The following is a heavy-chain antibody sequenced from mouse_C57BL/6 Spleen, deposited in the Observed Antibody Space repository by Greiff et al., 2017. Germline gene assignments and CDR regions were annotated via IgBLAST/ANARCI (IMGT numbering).Heavy chain of an antibody. Sequence: VQLQQPGAELVRPGSSVKLSCKASGYTFTSYWMHWVKQRPIQGLEWIGNIDPSDSETHYNQKFKDKATLTVDKSSSTAYMQLRSLTSEDSAVDYCARGMGSGDYCDYWGQGTTLTVSS. V-gene: IGHV1-52*01. D-gene: IGHD1-1*02. CDR3: ARGMGSGDYCDY. J-gene: IGHJ2*01. CDR1: GYTFTSYW. CDR2: IDPSDSET.